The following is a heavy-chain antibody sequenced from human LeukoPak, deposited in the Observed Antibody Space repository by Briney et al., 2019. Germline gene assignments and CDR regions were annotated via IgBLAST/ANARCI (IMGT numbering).Heavy chain of an antibody. Sequence: PGGSLRLPCAASGFTFSSYSMNRVRQAPGKGLEWVSSISSSSSYIYYADSVKGRFTISRDNAKNSLYLQMNSLRAEDTAVYYCARVLGRDGYIPDYWGQGTLVTVSS. V-gene: IGHV3-21*01. CDR2: ISSSSSYI. CDR3: ARVLGRDGYIPDY. J-gene: IGHJ4*02. CDR1: GFTFSSYS. D-gene: IGHD5-24*01.